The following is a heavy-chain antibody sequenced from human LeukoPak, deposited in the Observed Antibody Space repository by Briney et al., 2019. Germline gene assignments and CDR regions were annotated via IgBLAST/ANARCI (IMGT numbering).Heavy chain of an antibody. J-gene: IGHJ4*02. V-gene: IGHV3-48*03. D-gene: IGHD3-10*01. Sequence: PGGSLRLSCAASGFTFSSYEMNWVRQAPGKGLEWVSYISGSGSAIYYADSVKGRFTISRDNAKNSLYLQMNSLRAEDTALYYCAKDIRGFGELGFDYWGQGTLVTVSS. CDR2: ISGSGSAI. CDR1: GFTFSSYE. CDR3: AKDIRGFGELGFDY.